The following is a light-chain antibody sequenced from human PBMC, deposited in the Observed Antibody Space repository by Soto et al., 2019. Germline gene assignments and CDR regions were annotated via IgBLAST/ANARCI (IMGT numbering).Light chain of an antibody. CDR1: QSISSW. J-gene: IGKJ3*01. CDR2: DAS. V-gene: IGKV1-5*01. CDR3: QQYNSYSPT. Sequence: DIQMTQSPSTLSASVGDRVTITCRASQSISSWLAWYQQKPGKAPKLLIYDASSLESGVPSRFSGSGSGTEFTLNISRLQPDDFATFFCQQYNSYSPTFGPGTKVDI.